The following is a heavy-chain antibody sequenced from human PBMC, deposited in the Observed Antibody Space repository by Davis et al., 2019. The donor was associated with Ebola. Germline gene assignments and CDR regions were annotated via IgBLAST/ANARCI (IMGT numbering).Heavy chain of an antibody. V-gene: IGHV3-53*05. CDR3: ARDPGLPNGMDV. J-gene: IGHJ6*02. Sequence: GEFLKISCAASGFTVSSDYMSWVRQAPGKGLEWVSVIYSGGDTYYADSAKGRFTISRDNSKNTLYLQMSSLRPEDTAVYYCARDPGLPNGMDVWGQGTTVTVSS. CDR2: IYSGGDT. CDR1: GFTVSSDY.